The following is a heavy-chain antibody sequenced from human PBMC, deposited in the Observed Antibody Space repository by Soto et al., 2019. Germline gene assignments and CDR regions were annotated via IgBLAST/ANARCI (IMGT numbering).Heavy chain of an antibody. D-gene: IGHD3-16*01. CDR3: ARSMITFGGVVTNPWAYDAFDI. J-gene: IGHJ3*02. CDR2: IYYSGST. Sequence: SETLSLTCTVSGGSISSGDYYWSWIRQPPGKGLEWIGYIYYSGSTYYNPSLKSRVTISVDTSKNQFSLKLSSVTAADTAVYYCARSMITFGGVVTNPWAYDAFDIWGQGTMVTVSS. V-gene: IGHV4-30-4*01. CDR1: GGSISSGDYY.